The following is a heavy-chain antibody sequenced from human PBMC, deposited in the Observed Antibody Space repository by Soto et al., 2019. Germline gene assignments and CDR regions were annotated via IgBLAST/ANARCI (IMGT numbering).Heavy chain of an antibody. CDR3: ARIFDFWSGYYFSY. Sequence: SGPTLVNPTQTLTLTCTFSGFSLSTSGVAVGWIRQAPRKAPEWLAFIFWDDDKRHSPSLENRLTITKDTSKNQVVLTMTNMDPVDTATYYCARIFDFWSGYYFSYWGRGTLVTVSS. D-gene: IGHD3-3*01. CDR1: GFSLSTSGVA. CDR2: IFWDDDK. J-gene: IGHJ4*02. V-gene: IGHV2-5*02.